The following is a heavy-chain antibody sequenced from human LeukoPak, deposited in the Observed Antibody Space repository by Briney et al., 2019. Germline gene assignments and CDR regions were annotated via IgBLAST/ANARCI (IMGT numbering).Heavy chain of an antibody. CDR3: ARGGSSWSRYYGTDV. CDR1: GYTFTGYY. J-gene: IGHJ6*02. CDR2: INPNSGGT. D-gene: IGHD6-13*01. Sequence: ASVKVSCKASGYTFTGYYMHWVRQAPGQGLEWMGWINPNSGGTNYAQKFQGRVTLTRETSISTAYMELSRLRSDDTAVYYCARGGSSWSRYYGTDVWGQGTTVTVSS. V-gene: IGHV1-2*02.